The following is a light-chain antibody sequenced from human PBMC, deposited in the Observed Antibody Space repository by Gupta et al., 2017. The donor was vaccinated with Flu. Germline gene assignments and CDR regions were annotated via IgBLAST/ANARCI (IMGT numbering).Light chain of an antibody. CDR2: ATS. V-gene: IGKV1-9*01. CDR1: QGISNY. CDR3: QQLNKDPLT. J-gene: IGKJ4*01. Sequence: QLSQAPLFVSASVGDRVTITCRASQGISNYLVWFQQKPGKAPKVLISATSTLQRGVPARFSGSGSGTEFTLTISSLQPEDFATYYCQQLNKDPLTFGGGTKVEVK.